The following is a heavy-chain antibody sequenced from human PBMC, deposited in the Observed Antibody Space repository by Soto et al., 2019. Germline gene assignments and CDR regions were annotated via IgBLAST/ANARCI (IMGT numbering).Heavy chain of an antibody. CDR3: ARDGPPVGPLGY. Sequence: GASVKVSCKASGGTFSSYAISWVRQAPGQGLEWMGGIIPIFGTANYAQKFQGRVTITADESTSTAYMELSSLRSEDTAVYYCARDGPPVGPLGYWGQGTLVTVSS. CDR1: GGTFSSYA. J-gene: IGHJ4*02. CDR2: IIPIFGTA. D-gene: IGHD1-26*01. V-gene: IGHV1-69*13.